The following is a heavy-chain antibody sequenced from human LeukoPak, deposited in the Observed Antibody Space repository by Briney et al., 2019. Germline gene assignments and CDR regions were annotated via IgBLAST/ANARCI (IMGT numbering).Heavy chain of an antibody. CDR1: VFTFSSYA. CDR2: ISGSGGST. Sequence: PGGSLRLSCAASVFTFSSYAMSWVRQAPGKGLEWVSTISGSGGSTYYADSVKGRFTISRDNSKNTLYLQMNSLRADDTAVYYRAKDRFCSGGSCYSADYWGQGTLVTVSS. V-gene: IGHV3-23*01. D-gene: IGHD2-15*01. CDR3: AKDRFCSGGSCYSADY. J-gene: IGHJ4*02.